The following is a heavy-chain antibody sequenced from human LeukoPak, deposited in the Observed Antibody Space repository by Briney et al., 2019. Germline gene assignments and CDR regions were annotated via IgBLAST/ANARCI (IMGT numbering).Heavy chain of an antibody. D-gene: IGHD5-12*01. Sequence: ASVKVSCKASGYTFTGYYMHWVRQAPGQGLEWMGWINPNSGGTNYAQKFQGRVTMTRDTSISTAYMELRRLRSDDTAVYYCARGRGYSGYLDPWGQGTLVTVSS. CDR1: GYTFTGYY. J-gene: IGHJ5*02. CDR3: ARGRGYSGYLDP. V-gene: IGHV1-2*02. CDR2: INPNSGGT.